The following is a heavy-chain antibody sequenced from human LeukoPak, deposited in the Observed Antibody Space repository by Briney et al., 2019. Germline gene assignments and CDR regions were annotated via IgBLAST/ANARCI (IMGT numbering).Heavy chain of an antibody. Sequence: SETLSLTCAVYGGSFSGYYWSWIRQPPGKGLEWIGEINHSGSTNYNPSLKSRVTISVDTSKNQFSLKLSSVTAADTAVYYCARDRSSGWYLYYFDYWGQGTLVTVSS. D-gene: IGHD6-19*01. CDR3: ARDRSSGWYLYYFDY. CDR1: GGSFSGYY. CDR2: INHSGST. J-gene: IGHJ4*02. V-gene: IGHV4-34*01.